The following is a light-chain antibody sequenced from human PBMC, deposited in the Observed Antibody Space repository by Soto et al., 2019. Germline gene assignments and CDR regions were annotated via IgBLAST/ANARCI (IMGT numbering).Light chain of an antibody. CDR2: EVS. Sequence: QSVLTQPASVSGSPGQSITISCTGTSSDVGGYNYVSWYQQHPGKAPKAMIYEVSYRPSGVSNRFSGSKSGNTASLTISGLQAEDEADYYCSSYTSSSTYVVFGGGTKLTVL. CDR1: SSDVGGYNY. CDR3: SSYTSSSTYVV. V-gene: IGLV2-14*01. J-gene: IGLJ2*01.